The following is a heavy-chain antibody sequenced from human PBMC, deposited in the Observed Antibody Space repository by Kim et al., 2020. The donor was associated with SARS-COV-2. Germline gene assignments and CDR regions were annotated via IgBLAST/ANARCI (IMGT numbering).Heavy chain of an antibody. CDR3: ARGGHYDSAGYFYVLDY. J-gene: IGHJ4*02. Sequence: ASVKVSCKASGYTFTSDDINWVRQATGQGPEWMGWMNTKSGNSGFARKFQGRVTMTRDTSISTAYLELVSLTFEDTAVYYCARGGHYDSAGYFYVLDYWGQGTLVTVSS. V-gene: IGHV1-8*01. CDR2: MNTKSGNS. D-gene: IGHD3-22*01. CDR1: GYTFTSDD.